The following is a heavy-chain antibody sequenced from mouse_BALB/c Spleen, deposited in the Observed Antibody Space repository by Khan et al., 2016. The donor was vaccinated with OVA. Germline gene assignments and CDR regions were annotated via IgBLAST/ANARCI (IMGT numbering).Heavy chain of an antibody. CDR2: INTYTGEP. V-gene: IGHV9-3-1*01. CDR1: GYTFTKNG. J-gene: IGHJ4*01. Sequence: QIQLVQSGPELKKPGEPVKISCKASGYTFTKNGMNWAKQAPGQGLKWMGWINTYTGEPTYAADFKGRFAFSLETSASTAYLQINNLKNEDTATYFCARVGSAGTMDSWGQGTSVTVSP. CDR3: ARVGSAGTMDS.